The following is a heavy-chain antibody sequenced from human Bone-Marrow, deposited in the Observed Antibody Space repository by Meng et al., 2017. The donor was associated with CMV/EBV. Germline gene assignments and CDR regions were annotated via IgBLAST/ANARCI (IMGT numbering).Heavy chain of an antibody. V-gene: IGHV3-74*01. D-gene: IGHD6-19*01. CDR3: ARDSIVVPGRIYYYAMDV. Sequence: GGSLRLSCAASGFSFSSYWMHWVRKAPGKGLVWVAHMHSDGSSTTYADSVKGRFTISRDNDKNTVFLQMHSLGVEDTGVYYCARDSIVVPGRIYYYAMDVWGHGTTVTVSS. CDR2: MHSDGSST. J-gene: IGHJ6*02. CDR1: GFSFSSYW.